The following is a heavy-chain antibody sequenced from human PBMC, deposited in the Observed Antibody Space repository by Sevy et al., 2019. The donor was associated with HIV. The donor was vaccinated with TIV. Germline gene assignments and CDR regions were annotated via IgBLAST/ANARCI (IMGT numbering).Heavy chain of an antibody. Sequence: LSLTCAASGFTLSKYSMSWVRQPPGKGLEWVSTLSFGCGEINYADSVKGRFTISRDNSKSSVYLQMNNLRPEDTAVYYCAREGCTKPHDYWGQGTLVTVSS. CDR1: GFTLSKYS. CDR3: AREGCTKPHDY. V-gene: IGHV3-23*01. J-gene: IGHJ4*02. CDR2: LSFGCGEI. D-gene: IGHD2-8*01.